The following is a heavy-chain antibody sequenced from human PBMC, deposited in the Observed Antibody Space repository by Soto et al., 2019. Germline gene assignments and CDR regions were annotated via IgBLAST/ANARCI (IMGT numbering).Heavy chain of an antibody. D-gene: IGHD5-18*01. J-gene: IGHJ3*02. CDR2: IYSGGST. Sequence: PGGSLRLSCAASGFTVSSNYMSWVRQAPGKGLEWVSVIYSGGSTYYADSVKGRFTISRDNSKNTLYLQMNSLRAEDTAVYYCARGGDGYSLDAFDIWGQGTMVTVSS. V-gene: IGHV3-53*01. CDR3: ARGGDGYSLDAFDI. CDR1: GFTVSSNY.